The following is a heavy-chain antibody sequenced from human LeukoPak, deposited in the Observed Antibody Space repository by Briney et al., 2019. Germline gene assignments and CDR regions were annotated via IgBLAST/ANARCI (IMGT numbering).Heavy chain of an antibody. CDR3: ARDGDIVVALGSYFDY. CDR2: IWYDGSNK. Sequence: PGGSLRLSCAASGFTFSSYGMHWVRQAPGKGLEWVAVIWYDGSNKYYADSVKGRFTVSRDNSKNTLYLQMNSLRAEDTAVYYCARDGDIVVALGSYFDYWGQGTLVTVSS. D-gene: IGHD2-21*01. J-gene: IGHJ4*02. V-gene: IGHV3-33*01. CDR1: GFTFSSYG.